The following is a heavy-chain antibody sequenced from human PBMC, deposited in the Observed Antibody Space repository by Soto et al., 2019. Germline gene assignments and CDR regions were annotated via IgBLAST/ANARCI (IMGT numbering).Heavy chain of an antibody. Sequence: PGGSLRLSCAASGFTFSSYAMSWVRQAPGKGLEWVSAISGSGGSTYYADSVKGRFTISRDNSKNTLYLQMNSLRAEDTAVYYCAKNQPYLVSGTTEFDPWGQGTLVTVSS. CDR2: ISGSGGST. J-gene: IGHJ5*02. V-gene: IGHV3-23*01. CDR3: AKNQPYLVSGTTEFDP. D-gene: IGHD2-2*01. CDR1: GFTFSSYA.